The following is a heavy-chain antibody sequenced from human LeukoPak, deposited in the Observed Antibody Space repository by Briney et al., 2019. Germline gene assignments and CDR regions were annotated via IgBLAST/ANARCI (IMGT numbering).Heavy chain of an antibody. CDR3: ATHNYGGGNWFDP. V-gene: IGHV1-24*01. D-gene: IGHD4-11*01. J-gene: IGHJ5*02. CDR2: FDPEDGET. Sequence: GASVKVSCKVSGYTLTELSTHWVRQAPGKGLEWMGGFDPEDGETIYAQKFQGRVTMTEDTSTDTAYMELSSLRSEDTAVYYCATHNYGGGNWFDPWGQGTLVTVSS. CDR1: GYTLTELS.